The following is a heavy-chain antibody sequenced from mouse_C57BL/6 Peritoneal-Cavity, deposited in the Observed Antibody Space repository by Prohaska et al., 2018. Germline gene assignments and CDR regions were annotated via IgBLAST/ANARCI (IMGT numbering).Heavy chain of an antibody. J-gene: IGHJ1*03. CDR3: ARALYGNYWYFDV. Sequence: QVQLQQPGAELVMPGASVKLSCKASGYTFTSYWMHWVKQRPGQGLEWIGEIDPSDSYTNYNQKFKGKATVTVDESARTAYMQLSSLTSEDTAVYYCARALYGNYWYFDVWGTGTTVTVSS. D-gene: IGHD2-1*01. CDR2: IDPSDSYT. V-gene: IGHV1-69*01. CDR1: GYTFTSYW.